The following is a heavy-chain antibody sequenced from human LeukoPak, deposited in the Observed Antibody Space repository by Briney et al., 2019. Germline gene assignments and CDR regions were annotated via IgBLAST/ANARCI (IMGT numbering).Heavy chain of an antibody. J-gene: IGHJ3*02. CDR2: INPDGSEG. V-gene: IGHV3-7*01. CDR3: ARERGTFDI. CDR1: XXXFSSYW. Sequence: PGGSXRXSXAXXXXXFSSYWMNWVRXAPGKGLEWVANINPDGSEGYYVDSVRGRFTISRDNAENSLYLQMNSLRAEDTAVYYCARERGTFDIWGPGTMVTVSS.